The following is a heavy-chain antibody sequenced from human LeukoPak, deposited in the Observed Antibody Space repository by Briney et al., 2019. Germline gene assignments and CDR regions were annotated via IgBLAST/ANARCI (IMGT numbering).Heavy chain of an antibody. D-gene: IGHD2-2*01. V-gene: IGHV1-18*01. Sequence: GASVKVSCKASGYTFTSYGISWVRQAPGQGLEWMGWISAYNGNTNYAQKLQGRVTMTTDTSTSTAYMELRSLRSDDTAAYYCARDQNFDCSSTSCYVTGWFDPWGQGTLVTVSS. J-gene: IGHJ5*02. CDR2: ISAYNGNT. CDR1: GYTFTSYG. CDR3: ARDQNFDCSSTSCYVTGWFDP.